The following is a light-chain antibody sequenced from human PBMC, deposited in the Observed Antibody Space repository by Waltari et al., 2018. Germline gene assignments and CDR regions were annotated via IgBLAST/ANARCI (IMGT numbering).Light chain of an antibody. CDR2: DVS. J-gene: IGLJ3*02. Sequence: QSALTQPASVSGSPGQSITISCTGTSSDVGGYHYVSWYQQHPGKAPKLMIYDVSNRPSGVSNRFSGSKSANTASLTISGLQAEDEADYYCSSYTSSRTRVFGGGTKLTVL. V-gene: IGLV2-14*01. CDR1: SSDVGGYHY. CDR3: SSYTSSRTRV.